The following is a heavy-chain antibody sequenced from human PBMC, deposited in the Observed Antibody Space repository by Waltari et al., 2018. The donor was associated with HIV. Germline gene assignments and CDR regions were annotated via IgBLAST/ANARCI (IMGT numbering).Heavy chain of an antibody. Sequence: QVHLVESGGGLAKPGGSLRPSCAASGFTFSDYYMTWFRQAPGKGLEWVSYITGSGNTIYYGDSVKGRFTSTRDNAKNSLFLQMNSLRAEDTAVYYCARDRPRGAALFYYGMDVWGQGTTVTVSS. CDR3: ARDRPRGAALFYYGMDV. V-gene: IGHV3-11*01. D-gene: IGHD6-13*01. J-gene: IGHJ6*02. CDR1: GFTFSDYY. CDR2: ITGSGNTI.